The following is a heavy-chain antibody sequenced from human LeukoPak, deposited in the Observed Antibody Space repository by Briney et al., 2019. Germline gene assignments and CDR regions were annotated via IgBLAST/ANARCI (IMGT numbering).Heavy chain of an antibody. J-gene: IGHJ4*02. CDR1: GFTFSSYE. Sequence: QPGGSLRLSCAASGFTFSSYEMNWVRQAPGKGLEWVSYISSSGGTIYYADSLKGRFTISRDNAKNSLYLQMNSLRAEDTAVYYCARGLWGSSGDSVGYWGQGNLVTVSS. D-gene: IGHD3-16*01. CDR3: ARGLWGSSGDSVGY. CDR2: ISSSGGTI. V-gene: IGHV3-48*03.